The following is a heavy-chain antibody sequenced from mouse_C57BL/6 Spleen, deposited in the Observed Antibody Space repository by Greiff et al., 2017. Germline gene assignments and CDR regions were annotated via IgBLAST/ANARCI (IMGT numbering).Heavy chain of an antibody. D-gene: IGHD4-1*01. CDR3: ARLTGTRAMDY. CDR1: GFSLTSYG. V-gene: IGHV2-2*01. J-gene: IGHJ4*01. Sequence: QVQLQQSGPGLVQPSQSLSITCTVSGFSLTSYGVHWVRQSPGKGLEWLGVIWSGGSTDYNAAFISRLSISKDNSKSQVFFKMNSLQADDTAIYYCARLTGTRAMDYWGQGTSVTVSS. CDR2: IWSGGST.